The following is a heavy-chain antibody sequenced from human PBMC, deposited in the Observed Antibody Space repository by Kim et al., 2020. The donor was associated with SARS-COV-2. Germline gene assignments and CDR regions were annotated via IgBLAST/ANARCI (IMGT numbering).Heavy chain of an antibody. Sequence: SETLSLTFTVSGGSISSGDYYLIWTLPDPGKCLEWIGYNYYSGSTSYNPSLTSRVTISVDTSKNQFSLKLSSVTAADTAVYYCARAIVALRVKAFDIWGQGTMVTVSS. V-gene: IGHV4-31*03. D-gene: IGHD5-12*01. CDR3: ARAIVALRVKAFDI. CDR2: NYYSGST. CDR1: GGSISSGDYY. J-gene: IGHJ3*02.